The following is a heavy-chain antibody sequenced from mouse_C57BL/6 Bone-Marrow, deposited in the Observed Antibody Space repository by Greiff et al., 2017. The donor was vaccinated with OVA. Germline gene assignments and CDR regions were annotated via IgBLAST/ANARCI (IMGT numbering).Heavy chain of an antibody. D-gene: IGHD2-5*01. J-gene: IGHJ3*01. Sequence: QVQLQQPGAELVKPGASVKLSCKASGYTFTSYWMHWVKQRPGQGLEWIGMIHPKSGSTNYNEKFKSKATLTVDKASSTAYMQLSSLTSEDSAVYYCARLHSNSFAYWGQGTLVTVSA. CDR3: ARLHSNSFAY. V-gene: IGHV1-64*01. CDR1: GYTFTSYW. CDR2: IHPKSGST.